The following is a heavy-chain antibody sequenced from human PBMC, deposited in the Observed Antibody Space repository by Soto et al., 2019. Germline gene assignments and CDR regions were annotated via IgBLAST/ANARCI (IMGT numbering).Heavy chain of an antibody. D-gene: IGHD3-9*01. CDR3: ERASFDYLWLYDY. CDR1: GASISSGNYY. J-gene: IGHJ4*02. V-gene: IGHV4-31*03. Sequence: QVQLQESGPGLVKPSQTLSLTCTVSGASISSGNYYWNWVRQYPGKGVEWVGYIYHRGTTYYNPSLKSRLSISLDTSKNQFPRKVSSVTAADTGVYFCERASFDYLWLYDYWGQGTLVTVSS. CDR2: IYHRGTT.